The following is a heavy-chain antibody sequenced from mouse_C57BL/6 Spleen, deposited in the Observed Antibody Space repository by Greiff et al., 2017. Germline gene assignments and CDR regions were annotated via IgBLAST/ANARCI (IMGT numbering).Heavy chain of an antibody. V-gene: IGHV1-80*01. J-gene: IGHJ2*01. D-gene: IGHD1-1*02. CDR2: IYPGDGDT. CDR1: GYAFSSYW. Sequence: VQLQQSGAELVKPGASVKISCKASGYAFSSYWMNWVKQRPGKGLEWIGQIYPGDGDTNYNGKFKGKATLTANKSSSTAYMPLGRLTSEDSAVYCCAREGVGRNYFDYWGQGTTLTVSS. CDR3: AREGVGRNYFDY.